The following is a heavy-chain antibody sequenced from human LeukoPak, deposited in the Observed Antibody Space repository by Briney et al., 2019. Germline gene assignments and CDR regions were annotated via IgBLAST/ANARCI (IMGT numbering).Heavy chain of an antibody. CDR3: ASSLLYYYDSSGYAFDI. CDR1: GGSISSYY. CDR2: MYYSGST. V-gene: IGHV4-4*07. J-gene: IGHJ3*02. D-gene: IGHD3-22*01. Sequence: SETLSLTCTVSGGSISSYYWSWIRQPAGKGLEWIGHMYYSGSTNYNPSLKTRVTMSVDTSKNQFSLKLSSVTAADTAVYYCASSLLYYYDSSGYAFDIWGQGTMVTVSS.